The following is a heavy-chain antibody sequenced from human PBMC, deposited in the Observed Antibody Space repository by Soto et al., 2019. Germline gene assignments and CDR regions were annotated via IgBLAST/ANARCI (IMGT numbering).Heavy chain of an antibody. CDR2: ISGSGGST. J-gene: IGHJ4*02. Sequence: EVQLLESGGGLVQPGGSLRLSCAAAGFTFSSYAMRWVRHAPGKGQEWVSAISGSGGSTYYADSVKGRFTISRDNSKNTLYLQMNSLRYEDTAVYYCAKDRIAVAGGASDYWGQGTLVTVSS. CDR3: AKDRIAVAGGASDY. CDR1: GFTFSSYA. V-gene: IGHV3-23*01. D-gene: IGHD6-19*01.